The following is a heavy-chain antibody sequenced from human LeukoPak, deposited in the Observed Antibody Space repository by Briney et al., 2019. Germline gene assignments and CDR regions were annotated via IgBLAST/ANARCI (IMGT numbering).Heavy chain of an antibody. D-gene: IGHD3-22*01. CDR2: INSDGSST. V-gene: IGHV3-74*01. J-gene: IGHJ3*02. CDR1: GFTVSSNY. CDR3: ARVRSGYFLAAFDI. Sequence: QPGGSLRLSCAASGFTVSSNYMSWVRQAPGKGLVWVSRINSDGSSTSYADSVKGRFTISRDNAKNSLYLQMNSLRAEDTAVYYCARVRSGYFLAAFDIWGQGTMVTVSS.